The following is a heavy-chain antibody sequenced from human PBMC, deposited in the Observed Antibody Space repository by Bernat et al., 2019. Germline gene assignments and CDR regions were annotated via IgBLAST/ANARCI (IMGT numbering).Heavy chain of an antibody. CDR2: INPNSGGT. V-gene: IGHV1-2*04. CDR1: GYTFTGYY. CDR3: ARGYLTTVTTWSAFDI. J-gene: IGHJ3*02. Sequence: QVQLVQSGAEVKKPGASVKVSCKASGYTFTGYYMHWVRQAPGQGLEWMGWINPNSGGTNYAQKFQGWVTMTRDTSISTAYMELSRLRSDDTAVYYCARGYLTTVTTWSAFDIWGQGTMVTVSS. D-gene: IGHD4-17*01.